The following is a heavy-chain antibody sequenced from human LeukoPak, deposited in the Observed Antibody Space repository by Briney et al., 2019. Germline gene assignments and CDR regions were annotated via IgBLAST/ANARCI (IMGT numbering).Heavy chain of an antibody. V-gene: IGHV3-21*03. J-gene: IGHJ6*03. D-gene: IGHD1-1*01. Sequence: GGSLRLSCAASGFTFDDYAMHWVRQAPGKGLEWVSSISSSSGYIYYADSVKGRFTISRDNAKKSLYLQMNSLKTEDAAVYYCTTDLYDPHLSYYYYMDVWGKGTTVTVSS. CDR3: TTDLYDPHLSYYYYMDV. CDR2: ISSSSGYI. CDR1: GFTFDDYA.